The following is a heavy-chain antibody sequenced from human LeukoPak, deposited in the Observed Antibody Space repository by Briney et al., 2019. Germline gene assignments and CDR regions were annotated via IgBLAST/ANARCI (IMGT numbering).Heavy chain of an antibody. CDR1: GFTFSSYG. CDR3: ASGKIAAAGHTLFDY. Sequence: PGGSLRLSCAASGFTFSSYGMHWVRQAPGKGLEWVAVISYDGSNKYYADSVKGRFTISRDNSKNTLYLQMNSLRAEDTAVYYCASGKIAAAGHTLFDYWGQGTLVTVSS. D-gene: IGHD6-13*01. V-gene: IGHV3-30*03. J-gene: IGHJ4*02. CDR2: ISYDGSNK.